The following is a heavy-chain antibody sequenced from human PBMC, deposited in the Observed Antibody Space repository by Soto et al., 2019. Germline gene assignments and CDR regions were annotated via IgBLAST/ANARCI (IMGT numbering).Heavy chain of an antibody. Sequence: EVQLVESGGGLIQPGGSLRLSCAASGFSVNNRYMSWVRQPPGKGLEWLSIIYGDGGTYYADSVKGRFTVSRDNSKNTLYLQMSSLRVEDTAMNYCLSYSWGQGTLVTVSS. CDR2: IYGDGGT. J-gene: IGHJ4*02. CDR1: GFSVNNRY. CDR3: LSYS. V-gene: IGHV3-53*02.